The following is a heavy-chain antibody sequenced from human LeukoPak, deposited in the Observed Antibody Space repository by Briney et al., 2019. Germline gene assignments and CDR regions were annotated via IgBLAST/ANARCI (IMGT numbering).Heavy chain of an antibody. CDR3: ARESITGDRDFDY. J-gene: IGHJ4*02. Sequence: RGSLRLSCAASGFSFSGYSMNWVRQAPGRGLEWISYISSGSRTIFYADSVKGRFTISRDNAKNSLYLLMNSLRANDTAVYYCARESITGDRDFDYWGQGTLITVSS. D-gene: IGHD7-27*01. CDR1: GFSFSGYS. CDR2: ISSGSRTI. V-gene: IGHV3-48*01.